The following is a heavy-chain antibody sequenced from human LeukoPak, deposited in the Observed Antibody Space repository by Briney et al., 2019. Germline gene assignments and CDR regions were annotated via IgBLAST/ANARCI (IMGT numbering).Heavy chain of an antibody. CDR1: GYTLTELS. D-gene: IGHD1-26*01. CDR2: FDPEEGET. V-gene: IGHV1-24*01. Sequence: ASVKVSCKVSGYTLTELSMHWVRQAPGKGLEWMGGFDPEEGETIYAQKFQGRVTMTEDTSTDTAYMELSSLRSEDTAVYYCATDSQTHLGADAFDIWGQGTMVTVSS. J-gene: IGHJ3*02. CDR3: ATDSQTHLGADAFDI.